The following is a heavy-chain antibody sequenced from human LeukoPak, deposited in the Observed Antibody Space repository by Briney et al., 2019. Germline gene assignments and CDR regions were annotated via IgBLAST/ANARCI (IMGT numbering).Heavy chain of an antibody. J-gene: IGHJ4*02. CDR2: ISSSSSYI. CDR1: GFTFSSHS. D-gene: IGHD3-10*01. V-gene: IGHV3-21*01. Sequence: GGSLRLSCAASGFTFSSHSMNWVRQAPGKGLEWVSSISSSSSYIYYADSVKGRFTISRDNAQNSLYLQMNSLRAEDTAVYYCARVVIAVRGVSDYWSQGTLVTVSS. CDR3: ARVVIAVRGVSDY.